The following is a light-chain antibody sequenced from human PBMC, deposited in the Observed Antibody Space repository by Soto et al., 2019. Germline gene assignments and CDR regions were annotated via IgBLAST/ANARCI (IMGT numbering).Light chain of an antibody. Sequence: QSVLTQPPSVSAAPGQRVTVSCSGSRSNIGNNYVSWYQHLPGTAPKLLIYDNDKRPSGIPDRFSASKSGTSATLGITGLQTGDEADYYCEAWDSSLIAGVFGGGT. J-gene: IGLJ3*02. V-gene: IGLV1-51*01. CDR1: RSNIGNNY. CDR3: EAWDSSLIAGV. CDR2: DND.